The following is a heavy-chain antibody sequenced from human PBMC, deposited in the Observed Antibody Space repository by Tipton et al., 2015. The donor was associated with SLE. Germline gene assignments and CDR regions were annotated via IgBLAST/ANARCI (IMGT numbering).Heavy chain of an antibody. D-gene: IGHD1-7*01. V-gene: IGHV4-39*07. CDR2: THYSGST. J-gene: IGHJ4*02. CDR1: GGSIGSSSYY. Sequence: TLSLTCTVSGGSIGSSSYYWGWIRQPPGKGLEWIGTTHYSGSTFYNPSLKSRVTISVDTSKNQFSVKLTSVTAADTAVYYCARDPATAETRNYYDYWGQGTLVTVSS. CDR3: ARDPATAETRNYYDY.